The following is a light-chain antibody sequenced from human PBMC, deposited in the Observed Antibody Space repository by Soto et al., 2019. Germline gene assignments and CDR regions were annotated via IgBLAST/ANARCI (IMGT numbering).Light chain of an antibody. Sequence: QLVLTQSPSASSSLGASVKLTCTLSSGHSSYAIAWHQQQPEKGPRYLMKLNSDGSHSKGDGIPDRFSGSSSGAERYLSISSLQSEDEADSYCQTLGTGIQVFGTGTKLTVL. V-gene: IGLV4-69*01. CDR3: QTLGTGIQV. CDR2: LNSDGSH. J-gene: IGLJ1*01. CDR1: SGHSSYA.